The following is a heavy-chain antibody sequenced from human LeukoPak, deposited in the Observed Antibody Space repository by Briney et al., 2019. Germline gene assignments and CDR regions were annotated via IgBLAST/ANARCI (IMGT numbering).Heavy chain of an antibody. CDR2: INHSGST. CDR3: ARVLGWAGFDY. Sequence: KTSETLSLTCVVYGGSLSGYCWSWIRQPPGKGLEWIGEINHSGSTNYSPSLNSRVTISVDTSKNHLSLRLISVTAADTAVYYCARVLGWAGFDYWGQGTLVTVSS. V-gene: IGHV4-34*01. D-gene: IGHD6-19*01. J-gene: IGHJ4*02. CDR1: GGSLSGYC.